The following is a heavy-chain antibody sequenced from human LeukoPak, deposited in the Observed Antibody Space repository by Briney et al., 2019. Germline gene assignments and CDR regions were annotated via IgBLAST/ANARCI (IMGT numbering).Heavy chain of an antibody. V-gene: IGHV4-34*01. CDR1: GGSFSGYY. CDR2: INHSGST. D-gene: IGHD3-22*01. Sequence: SETLSLTCAVYGGSFSGYYWSWIRQPPGKGLEWIGEINHSGSTNYNPSLKSRVTISVDTSKIQFSLKLSSVTAADTAVYYCARVLYYYDSSGYYQGLIDYWGQGTLVTVSS. CDR3: ARVLYYYDSSGYYQGLIDY. J-gene: IGHJ4*02.